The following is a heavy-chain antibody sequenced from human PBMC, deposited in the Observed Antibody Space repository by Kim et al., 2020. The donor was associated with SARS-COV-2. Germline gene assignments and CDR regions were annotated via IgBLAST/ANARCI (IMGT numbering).Heavy chain of an antibody. Sequence: SETLSLTCTVSGGSISSYYWSWIRQPPGKGLEWIGYIYYSGSTNYNPSLKRRVTISVDTSKNQFSLKLSTVTAADTAVYYCARGREGYTSSWYVDYWGQGTLVTVSS. CDR2: IYYSGST. V-gene: IGHV4-59*01. J-gene: IGHJ4*02. D-gene: IGHD6-13*01. CDR1: GGSISSYY. CDR3: ARGREGYTSSWYVDY.